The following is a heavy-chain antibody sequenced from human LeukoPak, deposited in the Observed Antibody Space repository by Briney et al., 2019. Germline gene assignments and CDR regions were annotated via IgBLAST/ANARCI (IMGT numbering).Heavy chain of an antibody. CDR3: ARRGPGDGYSRGLLYY. V-gene: IGHV4-38-2*01. Sequence: QPSETLSLTCAVSSLSISSGYYWVWIRQPPGKGLEWIGSIHHSGSTYYNPSLRSRVTISVDTSKNQFSLKLTSVTAADTAMYYCARRGPGDGYSRGLLYYWGRGTLVTVSS. J-gene: IGHJ4*02. CDR1: SLSISSGYY. CDR2: IHHSGST. D-gene: IGHD5-24*01.